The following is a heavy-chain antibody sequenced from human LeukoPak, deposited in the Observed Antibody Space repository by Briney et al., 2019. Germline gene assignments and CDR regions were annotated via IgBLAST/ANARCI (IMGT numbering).Heavy chain of an antibody. CDR2: IYYSGST. CDR3: ARASYSHDISAWVPFDY. D-gene: IGHD3-22*01. Sequence: SETLSLTYTVSGGSISSYYWSWIRQPPGKGLEWIGYIYYSGSTNYNPSLKSRVTISVDTSKNQFSLKLSSVTAADTAVYYCARASYSHDISAWVPFDYWGQGTLVTVSS. CDR1: GGSISSYY. V-gene: IGHV4-59*08. J-gene: IGHJ4*02.